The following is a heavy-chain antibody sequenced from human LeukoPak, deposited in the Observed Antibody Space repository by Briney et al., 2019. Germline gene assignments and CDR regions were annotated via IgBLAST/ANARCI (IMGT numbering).Heavy chain of an antibody. V-gene: IGHV3-21*01. J-gene: IGHJ4*02. CDR1: GFALKSYS. CDR3: ARGYDILTGYHFDY. D-gene: IGHD3-9*01. Sequence: GGSLRLSCAGSGFALKSYSLTWVRQAPGKGLEWVSSISSSSSYIYYADSVKGRFTISRDNAKNSLYLQMNSLRAEDTAVYYCARGYDILTGYHFDYWGQGTLVTVSS. CDR2: ISSSSSYI.